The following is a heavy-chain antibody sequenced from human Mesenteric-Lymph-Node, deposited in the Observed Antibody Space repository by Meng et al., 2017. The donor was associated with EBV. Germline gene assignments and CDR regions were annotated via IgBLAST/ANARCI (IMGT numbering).Heavy chain of an antibody. CDR3: ARDLSGSRNRPFDY. J-gene: IGHJ4*02. V-gene: IGHV4-4*02. CDR1: GGSISSSNW. CDR2: IYHSGST. Sequence: QVQVQESAPGLLKASGTLSLTCACSGGSISSSNWWSWVRQPPGKGLEWIGEIYHSGSTNYNPSLKSRVTISVDKSKNQFSLKLSSVTAADTAVYYCARDLSGSRNRPFDYWGQGTLVTGSS. D-gene: IGHD3-10*01.